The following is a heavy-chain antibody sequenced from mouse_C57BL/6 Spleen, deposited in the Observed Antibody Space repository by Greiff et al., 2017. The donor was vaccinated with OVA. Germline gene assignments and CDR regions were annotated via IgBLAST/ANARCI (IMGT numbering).Heavy chain of an antibody. CDR1: GFTFSDYG. Sequence: EVMLVESGGGLVKPGGSLKLSCAASGFTFSDYGMHWVRQAPEKGLAWVAYISSGSSTIYYADTVKGRFTISRDNAKNTLFLQMTSLRSEDTAMYYCAREEGPLLLLAWFAYWGQGTLVTVSA. D-gene: IGHD1-1*01. J-gene: IGHJ3*01. CDR2: ISSGSSTI. V-gene: IGHV5-17*01. CDR3: AREEGPLLLLAWFAY.